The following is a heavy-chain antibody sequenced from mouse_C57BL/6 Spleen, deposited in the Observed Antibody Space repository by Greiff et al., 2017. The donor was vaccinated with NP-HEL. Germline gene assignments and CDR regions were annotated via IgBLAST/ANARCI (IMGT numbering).Heavy chain of an antibody. CDR2: IDPSDSYT. Sequence: QVQLQQPGAELVRPGTSVKLSCKASGYTFTSYWMHWVKQRPGQGLEWIGVIDPSDSYTNYNQKFKGKATLTVDTSSSTAYMQLSSLTSEDSAVYYCARSSRIYDGYYDYWGQGTTLTVSS. J-gene: IGHJ2*01. CDR1: GYTFTSYW. V-gene: IGHV1-59*01. CDR3: ARSSRIYDGYYDY. D-gene: IGHD2-3*01.